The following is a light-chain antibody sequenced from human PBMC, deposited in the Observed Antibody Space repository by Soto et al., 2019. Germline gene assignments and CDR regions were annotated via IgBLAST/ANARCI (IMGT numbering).Light chain of an antibody. CDR1: SGSIATNH. CDR3: QSYDSSNVV. V-gene: IGLV6-57*02. CDR2: EDN. J-gene: IGLJ2*01. Sequence: NFMLTQPHSVSESPGKTVTISCTGSSGSIATNHVQWFQQRPGSAPTAVIYEDNQRPSGVPDRFSGSIDSSSNSASLTISGLKTEEEADYYCQSYDSSNVVFGGGTKLTVL.